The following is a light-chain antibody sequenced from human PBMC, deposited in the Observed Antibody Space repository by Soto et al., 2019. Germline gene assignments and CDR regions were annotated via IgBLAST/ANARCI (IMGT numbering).Light chain of an antibody. Sequence: QSALTQPASVSGSPGQSIPISCTGTSSDVGSYNLVSWYQQHPGKALKLMIYEGSKRPSGVSNRFSGSKSGNTASLTISGLQAEEEADYYCCSYAGSSTYVFGTGTKVTVL. CDR2: EGS. CDR3: CSYAGSSTYV. J-gene: IGLJ1*01. CDR1: SSDVGSYNL. V-gene: IGLV2-23*01.